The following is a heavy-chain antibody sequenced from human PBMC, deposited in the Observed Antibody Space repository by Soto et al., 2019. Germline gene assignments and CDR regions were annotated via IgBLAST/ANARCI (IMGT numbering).Heavy chain of an antibody. D-gene: IGHD4-17*01. CDR3: AKDGSGDSYYYMDV. Sequence: QVQMVQSGGGMVQPGRSLRLSCTASGFPFGKFVFLWVRQAPGKGLEWVALISYDGNREDYADSVKGRFTISRDNSKNTVFLQMNSLRTDDTAVYYCAKDGSGDSYYYMDVWGSGAPVTVSS. CDR1: GFPFGKFV. V-gene: IGHV3-30*18. CDR2: ISYDGNRE. J-gene: IGHJ6*03.